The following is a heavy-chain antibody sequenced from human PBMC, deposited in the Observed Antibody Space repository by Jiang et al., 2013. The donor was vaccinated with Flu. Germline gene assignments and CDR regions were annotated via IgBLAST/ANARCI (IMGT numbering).Heavy chain of an antibody. D-gene: IGHD2-15*01. J-gene: IGHJ5*02. V-gene: IGHV4-61*02. Sequence: SLTCTVSGGSISSGSYYWSWIRQPAGKGLEWIGRIYTSGSTNYNPSLKSRVTISVDTSKNQFSLKLSSVTAADTAVYYCARDRRSTIHCSGGSCYSVGRAYNWFDPWGQGTLVTVSS. CDR1: GGSISSGSYY. CDR3: ARDRRSTIHCSGGSCYSVGRAYNWFDP. CDR2: IYTSGST.